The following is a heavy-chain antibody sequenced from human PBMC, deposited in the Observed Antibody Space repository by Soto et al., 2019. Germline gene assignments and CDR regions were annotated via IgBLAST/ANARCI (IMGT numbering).Heavy chain of an antibody. CDR2: INHSGST. Sequence: AETRSLTCAGYGGAFSGYYWSWIRQPPGKGLEWIGEINHSGSTNYNPSLKSRVTISVDTSKNQFSLKLSSVTAADTAVYYCARVGFNWNDDYDGMDVWGQGTTVT. D-gene: IGHD1-20*01. CDR3: ARVGFNWNDDYDGMDV. V-gene: IGHV4-34*01. CDR1: GGAFSGYY. J-gene: IGHJ6*02.